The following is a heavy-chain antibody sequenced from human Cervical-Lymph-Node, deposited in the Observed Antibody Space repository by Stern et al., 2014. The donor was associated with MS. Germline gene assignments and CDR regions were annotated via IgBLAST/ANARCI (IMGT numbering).Heavy chain of an antibody. J-gene: IGHJ4*02. CDR1: GFTFSTYA. CDR2: VTYDGTQR. CDR3: ARGGRGVGLEY. V-gene: IGHV3-30-3*01. D-gene: IGHD3-10*01. Sequence: QVQLVESGGGVVQPGRSLSLSCVVSGFTFSTYAMHWVRQAPGKGLGWVAFVTYDGTQRNSTDSVKARFTISRDNSKNTLYLHMNSLRDEDTAVYFCARGGRGVGLEYWGQGALVTVSS.